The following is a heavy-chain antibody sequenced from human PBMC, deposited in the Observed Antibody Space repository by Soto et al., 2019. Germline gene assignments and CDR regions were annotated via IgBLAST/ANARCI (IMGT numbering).Heavy chain of an antibody. CDR2: ISAYNGDT. V-gene: IGHV1-18*04. CDR1: GYTFTSFG. Sequence: ASVKVSCKASGYTFTSFGITWVRQAPGQDLEWMGWISAYNGDTNYAPRLQGRVTMTTDTSTTTVYMELKNLKSDDTAVYYCARDQEYSTSGLYWFDLWGQGTLVTVSS. CDR3: ARDQEYSTSGLYWFDL. D-gene: IGHD6-6*01. J-gene: IGHJ5*02.